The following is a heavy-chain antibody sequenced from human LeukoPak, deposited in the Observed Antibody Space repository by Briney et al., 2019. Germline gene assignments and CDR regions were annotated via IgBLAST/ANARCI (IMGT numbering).Heavy chain of an antibody. Sequence: PGGTLRLSCAASGFTFSSYGMSWVRQAPGKGLEWVSVIYSGGSTYYADSVKGRFTISRDNSKNTLYLQMNSLRAEDTAVYYCATYGSGRPGYYYYMDVWGKGTTVTISS. V-gene: IGHV3-66*01. J-gene: IGHJ6*03. CDR1: GFTFSSYG. D-gene: IGHD3-10*01. CDR3: ATYGSGRPGYYYYMDV. CDR2: IYSGGST.